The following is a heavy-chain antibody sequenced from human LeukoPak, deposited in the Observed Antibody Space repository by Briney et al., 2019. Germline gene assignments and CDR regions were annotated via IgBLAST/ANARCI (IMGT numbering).Heavy chain of an antibody. CDR2: INHSGST. CDR1: GGSFSGYY. J-gene: IGHJ4*02. CDR3: ARGSAAAGTGY. V-gene: IGHV4-34*01. D-gene: IGHD6-13*01. Sequence: PSETLSLTCAVYGGSFSGYYWSWIRQPPGKGLEWIGEINHSGSTNYNPSLKSRVTISVDTSKNQFSLKLSSVTAADTAVYYCARGSAAAGTGYRGQGTLVTVSS.